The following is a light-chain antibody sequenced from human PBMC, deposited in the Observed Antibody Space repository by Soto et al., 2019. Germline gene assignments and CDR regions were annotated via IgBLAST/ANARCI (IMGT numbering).Light chain of an antibody. CDR1: SSDVGSYNY. CDR2: DVS. CDR3: SSYTSSSTLV. J-gene: IGLJ2*01. Sequence: QSALTQPASVSGSPGQSITISCTGTSSDVGSYNYVSWYQQHPGKAPKLMIYDVSNQPSGVSNRFSGSKPGNTASLTMSGLQPEDEAEYYCSSYTSSSTLVFGGGTKLTVL. V-gene: IGLV2-14*01.